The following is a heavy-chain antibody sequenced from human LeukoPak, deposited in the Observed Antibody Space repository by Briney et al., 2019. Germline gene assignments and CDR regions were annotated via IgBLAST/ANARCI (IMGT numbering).Heavy chain of an antibody. CDR2: IDWDDDK. D-gene: IGHD2-21*02. J-gene: IGHJ6*03. Sequence: SGPTLVHPTPTLTLTCTFSGFSLSTSGMCVSWIRQPPVKALEWLALIDWDDDKYYSTSLKTRLTISKDTSKNQVVLTMTNMDPVDTATYYCARIQVVTAPYYYYYYMDVWGKGTTVTVSS. CDR3: ARIQVVTAPYYYYYYMDV. V-gene: IGHV2-70*01. CDR1: GFSLSTSGMC.